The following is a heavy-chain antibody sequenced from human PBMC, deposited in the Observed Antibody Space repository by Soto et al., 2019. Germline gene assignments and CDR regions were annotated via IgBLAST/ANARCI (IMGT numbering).Heavy chain of an antibody. J-gene: IGHJ4*02. Sequence: GGSLRLSCAAAGFTFSSYGMHWVRPASGKGLEWVAVIWYDGSNKYYADSVKGRFTISRDNSKNTLYLQMNSLRAEDTAVYYCAGSFSSSWSTFDYWGQGTLVTVSS. V-gene: IGHV3-33*01. D-gene: IGHD6-13*01. CDR1: GFTFSSYG. CDR2: IWYDGSNK. CDR3: AGSFSSSWSTFDY.